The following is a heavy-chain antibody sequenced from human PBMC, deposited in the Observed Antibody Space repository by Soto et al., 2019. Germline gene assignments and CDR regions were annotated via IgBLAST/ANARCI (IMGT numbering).Heavy chain of an antibody. Sequence: SETLSLTCSVSGDSISNLDYFWAWIRQPPGLALECIGYLYKSATTYYNPSFESRVAISVDTSKSQFSLNVTSVTAADTAVYFCARGRYCLTGRCFPNWLDSWGQGARVTVSS. V-gene: IGHV4-30-4*01. CDR2: LYKSATT. J-gene: IGHJ5*01. D-gene: IGHD7-27*01. CDR3: ARGRYCLTGRCFPNWLDS. CDR1: GDSISNLDYF.